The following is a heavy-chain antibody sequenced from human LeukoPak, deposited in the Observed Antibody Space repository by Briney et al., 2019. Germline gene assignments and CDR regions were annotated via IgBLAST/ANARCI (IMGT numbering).Heavy chain of an antibody. J-gene: IGHJ4*02. CDR3: AREGTATTGAFDY. CDR1: GYTFTSYY. V-gene: IGHV1-46*01. D-gene: IGHD4-17*01. CDR2: INPSGGST. Sequence: ASVKVSCKASGYTFTSYYMHWVRQAPGQGLEWMGIINPSGGSTSYAQKFQGRVTLNRDTSTSTVYIELSSLRSEDTAVYYCAREGTATTGAFDYWGQGTLVTVSS.